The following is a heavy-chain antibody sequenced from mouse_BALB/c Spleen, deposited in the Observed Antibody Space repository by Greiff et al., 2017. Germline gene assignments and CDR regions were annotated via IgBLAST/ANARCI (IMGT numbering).Heavy chain of an antibody. V-gene: IGHV5-9*03. CDR1: GFTFSSYT. CDR3: ARYDEYYAMDY. CDR2: ISSGGGNT. Sequence: EVKLVESGGGLVKPGGSLKLSCAASGFTFSSYTMSWVRQTPEKRLEWVATISSGGGNTYYPDSVKGRFTISRDNAKNNLYLQMSSLRSEDTALYYCARYDEYYAMDYWGQGTSVTVSS. J-gene: IGHJ4*01.